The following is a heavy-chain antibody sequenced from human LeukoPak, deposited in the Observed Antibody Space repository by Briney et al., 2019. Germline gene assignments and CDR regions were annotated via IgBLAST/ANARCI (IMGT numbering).Heavy chain of an antibody. CDR3: ARNGAVGGTDALDI. V-gene: IGHV3-48*01. CDR2: IGPSGSNI. J-gene: IGHJ3*02. D-gene: IGHD6-13*01. CDR1: GFTFGIYA. Sequence: PGGSLRLSCAASGFTFGIYAMNWVRQAPGKGLEWVSYIGPSGSNIYYADSVKGRFTISRDNAKDSLYLQMNSLRAEDTAVYYCARNGAVGGTDALDIWGQGTMVTVSS.